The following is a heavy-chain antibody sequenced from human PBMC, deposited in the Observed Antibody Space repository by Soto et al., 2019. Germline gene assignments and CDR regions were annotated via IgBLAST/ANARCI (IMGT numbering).Heavy chain of an antibody. V-gene: IGHV3-30*03. CDR2: ISDTGSSH. D-gene: IGHD3-16*01. J-gene: IGHJ4*02. CDR1: GFTFSSYG. Sequence: PGGSLRLSCVGSGFTFSSYGMHWVRQAPGKGLECVAVISDTGSSHYYAASVEGRFTISRDNPNNLLLLQMDNLRPEDTAVYYCARDNLAFQGAFDLWGQGTRVTVS. CDR3: ARDNLAFQGAFDL.